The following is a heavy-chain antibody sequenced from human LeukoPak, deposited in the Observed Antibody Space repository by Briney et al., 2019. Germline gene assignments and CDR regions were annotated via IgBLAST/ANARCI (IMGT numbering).Heavy chain of an antibody. D-gene: IGHD2-15*01. CDR3: ARLHCSGGTCYADY. CDR1: GGSISSYY. CDR2: IYYSGST. J-gene: IGHJ4*02. V-gene: IGHV4-59*12. Sequence: KPSETLSLTCTVSGGSISSYYWSWIRQPPGKGLEWIGYIYYSGSTNYNPSLKSRVTISVDTSKNQFSLKLSSVTAADTAMYYCARLHCSGGTCYADYWGQGSLVAVSS.